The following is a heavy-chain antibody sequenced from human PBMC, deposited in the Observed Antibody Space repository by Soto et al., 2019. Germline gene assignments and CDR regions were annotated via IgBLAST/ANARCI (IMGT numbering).Heavy chain of an antibody. CDR1: GGTFSSYA. Sequence: SVKVSCKASGGTFSSYAISWLRQSPGQGLEWMGGIIPIFGTANYAQKFQGRVTITADKSTSTAYMELSSLRSEDTAVYYCARVRTQLVRWYYFDYWGQGTLVTVSS. CDR2: IIPIFGTA. V-gene: IGHV1-69*06. J-gene: IGHJ4*02. D-gene: IGHD6-6*01. CDR3: ARVRTQLVRWYYFDY.